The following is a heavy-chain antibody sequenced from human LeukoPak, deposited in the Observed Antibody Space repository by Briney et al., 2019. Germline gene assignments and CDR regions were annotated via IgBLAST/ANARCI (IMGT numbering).Heavy chain of an antibody. CDR3: ARTRTKAAAGPSLNFDY. CDR2: INHSGST. V-gene: IGHV4-34*01. Sequence: SETLSLTCAVYGGSFSGYHWSWIRQPPGKGLEWIGEINHSGSTNYNPSLKSRVTISVDTSKNQFSLKLSSVTAADTAVYYCARTRTKAAAGPSLNFDYWGQGTLVTVSS. J-gene: IGHJ4*02. D-gene: IGHD6-13*01. CDR1: GGSFSGYH.